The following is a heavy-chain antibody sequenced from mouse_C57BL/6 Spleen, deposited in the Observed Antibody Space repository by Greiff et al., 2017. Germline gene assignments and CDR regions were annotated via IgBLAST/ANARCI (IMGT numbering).Heavy chain of an antibody. Sequence: VKLMESGAELARPGASVKMSCKASGYTFTSYTMHWVKQRPGQGLEWIGYINPSSGYTKYNQKFKDKATLTADKSSSTAYMQLSSLTSEDSAVYYCARSYYYGSSYWYFDVWGTGTTVTVSS. V-gene: IGHV1-4*01. CDR1: GYTFTSYT. J-gene: IGHJ1*03. CDR3: ARSYYYGSSYWYFDV. CDR2: INPSSGYT. D-gene: IGHD1-1*01.